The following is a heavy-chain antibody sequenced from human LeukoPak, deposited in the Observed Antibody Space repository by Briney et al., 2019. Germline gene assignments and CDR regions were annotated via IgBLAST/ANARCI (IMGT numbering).Heavy chain of an antibody. CDR2: MNPNSGNT. D-gene: IGHD3-22*01. Sequence: GASVKVSCKASGGTFSSYAISWVRQAPGQGLEWMGRMNPNSGNTGYAQKFQGRVTMTRNTSISTAYMELSSLRSEDTAVYYCARGDSSDYWGQGTLVTVSS. CDR3: ARGDSSDY. J-gene: IGHJ4*02. CDR1: GGTFSSYA. V-gene: IGHV1-8*02.